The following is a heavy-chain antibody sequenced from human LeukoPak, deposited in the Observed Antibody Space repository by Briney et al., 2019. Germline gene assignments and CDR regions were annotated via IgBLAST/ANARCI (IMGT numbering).Heavy chain of an antibody. J-gene: IGHJ4*02. V-gene: IGHV3-7*01. CDR1: GFTFSNYW. Sequence: PGGSLRLPCAASGFTFSNYWMSWVRQAPGKGLEWVANIKQDGSEKYFVDSVKGRFAISRDNAKNSLYLQMNSLRVEDTAVYYCAREGVDNTSAPYDYWGQGTLVTVSS. CDR2: IKQDGSEK. D-gene: IGHD5-12*01. CDR3: AREGVDNTSAPYDY.